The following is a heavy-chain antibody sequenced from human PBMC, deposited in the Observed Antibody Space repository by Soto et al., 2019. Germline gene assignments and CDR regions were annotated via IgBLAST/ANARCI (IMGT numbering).Heavy chain of an antibody. D-gene: IGHD3-3*02. V-gene: IGHV1-46*01. Sequence: QEQLVQSGAEVKEHVASVKVSCKASGYTFINYYIHWVRQAPGQGLELMAIINPRGGSTIYAQEYQGRVTLTSDTSTSAVYMEVSSLRLEETARCYCARDLAAGDLWCQGTLVTVSS. J-gene: IGHJ5*02. CDR3: ARDLAAGDL. CDR1: GYTFINYY. CDR2: INPRGGST.